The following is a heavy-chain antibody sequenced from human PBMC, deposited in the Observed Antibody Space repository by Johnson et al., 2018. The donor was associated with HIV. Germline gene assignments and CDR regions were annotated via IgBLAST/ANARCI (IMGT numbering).Heavy chain of an antibody. CDR3: ARDLTWEMQDTFDL. CDR2: INWNGDTI. J-gene: IGHJ3*01. V-gene: IGHV3-20*04. CDR1: GFSFSNYG. D-gene: IGHD1-26*01. Sequence: VQLVESGGGVVQRGGSLRVSCAASGFSFSNYGMHWVRQAPGKGLEWVSAINWNGDTIGYADSVKGRFTISRDNAKNSLYLQMKSLRLEDTALYFCARDLTWEMQDTFDLWGQGTMVTVSS.